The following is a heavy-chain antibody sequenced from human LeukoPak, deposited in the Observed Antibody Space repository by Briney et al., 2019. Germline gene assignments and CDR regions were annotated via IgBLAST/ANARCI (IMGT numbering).Heavy chain of an antibody. CDR2: ISGSGGST. J-gene: IGHJ6*02. Sequence: GGSLRLSCAASGFNFNNYGMSWVRQAPGKGLECVPAISGSGGSTYYADSVKGRFTISRDNSKNTLYLQMNSLRAEDTAVYYCARDLRVGATLYYYGMDVWGQGTTVTVSS. V-gene: IGHV3-23*01. CDR1: GFNFNNYG. CDR3: ARDLRVGATLYYYGMDV. D-gene: IGHD1-26*01.